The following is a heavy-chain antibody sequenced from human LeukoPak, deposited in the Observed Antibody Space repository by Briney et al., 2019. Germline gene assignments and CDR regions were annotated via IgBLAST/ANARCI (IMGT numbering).Heavy chain of an antibody. CDR1: GFTFCSYW. J-gene: IGHJ6*02. CDR3: ARGIVGATPYYYYGMDV. D-gene: IGHD1-26*01. Sequence: GGALRLSCAASGFTFCSYWMHWGRQAPGEGLVWASRIISEGSSTSYADSVKGRFTISRDNAKNTLYLKMNSLRAEDTAVYYCARGIVGATPYYYYGMDVWGQGTTVTVSS. V-gene: IGHV3-74*01. CDR2: IISEGSST.